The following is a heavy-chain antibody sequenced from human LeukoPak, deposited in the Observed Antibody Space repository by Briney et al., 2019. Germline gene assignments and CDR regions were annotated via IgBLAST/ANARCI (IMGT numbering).Heavy chain of an antibody. CDR1: GFTFSSYW. J-gene: IGHJ6*03. CDR2: IKQDGSEK. Sequence: GGSLRLSCAASGFTFSSYWMSWVRQAPGKGLEWVANIKQDGSEKYYVDSVKGRFTISRDNAKNSLYLQMNSLRAEDTAVYYCVRDTWDILTGFNPYYYYYYMDVWGKGTTVTVSS. V-gene: IGHV3-7*01. CDR3: VRDTWDILTGFNPYYYYYYMDV. D-gene: IGHD3-9*01.